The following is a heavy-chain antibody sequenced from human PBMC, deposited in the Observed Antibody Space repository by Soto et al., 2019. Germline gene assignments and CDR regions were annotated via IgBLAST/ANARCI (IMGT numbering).Heavy chain of an antibody. J-gene: IGHJ4*02. CDR1: GYTFATFG. Sequence: ASVKVSCKASGYTFATFGITWVRQAPGQGLEWMGWISPYNGNTDYAQKFQGRVTMTTDTSTSTAYMELRSLRSDDTAVYYCARSDSTVTTRFAYWGQGTLVTLSS. V-gene: IGHV1-18*01. D-gene: IGHD4-17*01. CDR2: ISPYNGNT. CDR3: ARSDSTVTTRFAY.